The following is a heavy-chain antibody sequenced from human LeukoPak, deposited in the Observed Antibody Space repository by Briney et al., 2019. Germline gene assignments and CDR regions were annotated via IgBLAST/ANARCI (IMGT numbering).Heavy chain of an antibody. CDR2: IRYDGSNK. CDR1: GGSLRGYY. Sequence: LSLTCAVYGGSLRGYYWSWIRQAPGKGLEGVAYIRYDGSNKSYADSVKGRFTISRDSSKNTLYLQLNSLRAEDTAVYYCAKDPGAHDKHFDHWGQGTLVTVSS. V-gene: IGHV3-30*02. CDR3: AKDPGAHDKHFDH. D-gene: IGHD3-10*01. J-gene: IGHJ4*02.